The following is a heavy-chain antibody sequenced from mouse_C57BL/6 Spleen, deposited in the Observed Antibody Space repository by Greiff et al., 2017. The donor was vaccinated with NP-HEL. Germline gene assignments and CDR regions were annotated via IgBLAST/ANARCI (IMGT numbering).Heavy chain of an antibody. Sequence: EVHLVESGGGLVKPGGSLKLSCAASGFTFSDYGMHWVRQAPEKGLEWVAYISSGSSTIYYADTVKGRFTISRDNAKNTLFLQMTSLRSEDTAMYYCAREGGYHYYAMDYWGQGTSVTVSS. J-gene: IGHJ4*01. V-gene: IGHV5-17*01. D-gene: IGHD2-2*01. CDR3: AREGGYHYYAMDY. CDR1: GFTFSDYG. CDR2: ISSGSSTI.